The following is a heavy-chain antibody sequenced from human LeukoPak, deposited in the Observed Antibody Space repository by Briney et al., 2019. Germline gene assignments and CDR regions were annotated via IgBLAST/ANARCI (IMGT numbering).Heavy chain of an antibody. CDR1: GFTFSSYW. D-gene: IGHD6-13*01. Sequence: GGSLRLSCAASGFTFSSYWMSWVRQAPGKGLEWVANIKNDGSVKYYVDSVKGRFTISRDNAKSSLYLQMNSLRAEDTAVYFCARDDSYSSDYWGQGTLVTVSS. V-gene: IGHV3-7*05. J-gene: IGHJ4*02. CDR2: IKNDGSVK. CDR3: ARDDSYSSDY.